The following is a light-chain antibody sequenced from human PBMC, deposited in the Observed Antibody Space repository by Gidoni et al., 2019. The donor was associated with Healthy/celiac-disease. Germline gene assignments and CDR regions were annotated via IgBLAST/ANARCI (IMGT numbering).Light chain of an antibody. CDR3: MQALQTPLT. Sequence: DSVMPQSPPSLPVTTGEPASISCRSSQSLRHSNGYNYLDWYLQKPGKAPQLLIYLGSNRASGVPDRFSGSGSGTDFTLKISRVEAEDVGVYYCMQALQTPLTFGGGTKVEIK. CDR2: LGS. J-gene: IGKJ4*01. CDR1: QSLRHSNGYNY. V-gene: IGKV2-28*01.